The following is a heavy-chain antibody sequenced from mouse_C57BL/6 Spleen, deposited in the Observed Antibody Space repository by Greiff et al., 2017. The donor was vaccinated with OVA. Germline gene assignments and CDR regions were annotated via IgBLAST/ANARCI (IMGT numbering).Heavy chain of an antibody. CDR1: GFTFSDYG. Sequence: EVKVVESGGGLVKPGGSLKLSCAASGFTFSDYGMHWVRQAPEKGLEWVAYISSGSSTIYYADTVKGRFTISRDNAKNTLFLQMTSLRSEDTAMYYCARERYDYAMDYWGQGTSVTVSS. J-gene: IGHJ4*01. D-gene: IGHD2-10*02. V-gene: IGHV5-17*01. CDR2: ISSGSSTI. CDR3: ARERYDYAMDY.